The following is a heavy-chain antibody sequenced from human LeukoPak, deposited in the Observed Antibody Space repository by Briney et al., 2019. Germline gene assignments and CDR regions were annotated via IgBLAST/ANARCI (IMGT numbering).Heavy chain of an antibody. D-gene: IGHD3-10*02. CDR2: ISSSGSTI. J-gene: IGHJ6*04. CDR3: AELGITMIGGV. Sequence: YPGGSLRLSCAASGFTLSSYEMNWVRQAPGKGLEWVSYISSSGSTIYYADSVKGRFTISRDNAKNSLYLQMNSLRAEDTAVYYCAELGITMIGGVWGKGTTVTISS. CDR1: GFTLSSYE. V-gene: IGHV3-48*03.